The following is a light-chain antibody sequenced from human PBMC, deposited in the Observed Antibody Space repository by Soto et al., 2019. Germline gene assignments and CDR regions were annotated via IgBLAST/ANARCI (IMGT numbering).Light chain of an antibody. CDR3: QQRSNWPPIT. J-gene: IGKJ5*01. CDR1: QSVSSY. V-gene: IGKV3-11*01. CDR2: DAS. Sequence: EIVLTQSPATLSLSPGERATLSCRASQSVSSYLSWYQQKPGQAPRRLIYDASNSATGIPARFSGSGSGTDFTLTISSLEPADFAVYYCQQRSNWPPITFGQGTRLEIK.